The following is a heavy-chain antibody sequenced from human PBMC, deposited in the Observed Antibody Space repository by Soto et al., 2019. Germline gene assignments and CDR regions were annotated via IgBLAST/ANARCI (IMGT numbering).Heavy chain of an antibody. D-gene: IGHD2-21*02. CDR2: IIPIFGTA. CDR3: ARGGGTYCGGDCPFDY. J-gene: IGHJ4*02. Sequence: SVKVSCKASGGTFSSYAISWVRQAPGQGLEWMGGIIPIFGTANYAQKFQGRVTITADESTSSAYMELSSLRSEDTAVYYCARGGGTYCGGDCPFDYWGQGTLVTVSS. V-gene: IGHV1-69*13. CDR1: GGTFSSYA.